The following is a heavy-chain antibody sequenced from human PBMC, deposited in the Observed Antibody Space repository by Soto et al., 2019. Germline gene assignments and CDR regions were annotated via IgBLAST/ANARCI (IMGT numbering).Heavy chain of an antibody. D-gene: IGHD3-22*01. J-gene: IGHJ4*02. CDR1: GGSISSYY. Sequence: PSETLSLTCTVSGGSISSYYWSWIRQPPGKGLEWIGYIYYSGSTNYNPSLKSRVTISVDTSKNQFSLKLSSVTAADTAVYYCARLDSSGYYYFDYWGQGTRVTVSS. CDR3: ARLDSSGYYYFDY. CDR2: IYYSGST. V-gene: IGHV4-59*01.